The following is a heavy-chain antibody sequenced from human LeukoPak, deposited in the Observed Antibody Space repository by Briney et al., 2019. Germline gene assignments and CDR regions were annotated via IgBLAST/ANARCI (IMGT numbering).Heavy chain of an antibody. CDR2: MYYSGSN. J-gene: IGHJ5*02. D-gene: IGHD2-2*03. CDR1: GGSVSSGNCF. CDR3: ARVDSFNWFDP. Sequence: SETLSLTCTVCGGSVSSGNCFWAWIRQPPGKGLEWIGYMYYSGSNKYNPSLKSRVTISVDTSKNQFSLKLSSVTAADTAVYYFARVDSFNWFDPWGQGTLVTVSS. V-gene: IGHV4-61*01.